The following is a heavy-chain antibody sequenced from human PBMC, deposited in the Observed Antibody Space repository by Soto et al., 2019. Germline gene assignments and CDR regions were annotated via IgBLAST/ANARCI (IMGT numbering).Heavy chain of an antibody. J-gene: IGHJ4*02. D-gene: IGHD6-19*01. CDR2: IQQDGSEK. CDR3: ARWGRIRASGWFDY. Sequence: EVQLVESGGGLVQPGGSLRLSCAASRFTFSTYWMSWVRQTPGKGLEWVANIQQDGSEKYYVDSVKGRFTISRDNAKNSLYLQMNSLRAEDTAVYYCARWGRIRASGWFDYWGQGTLVTVSS. V-gene: IGHV3-7*03. CDR1: RFTFSTYW.